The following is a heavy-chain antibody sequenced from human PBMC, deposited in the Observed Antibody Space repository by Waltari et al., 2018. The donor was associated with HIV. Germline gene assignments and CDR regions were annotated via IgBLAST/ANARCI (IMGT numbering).Heavy chain of an antibody. CDR3: AREGGDYLDY. J-gene: IGHJ4*02. V-gene: IGHV4-61*02. CDR2: IYTSGST. CDR1: VGSISSGSYY. D-gene: IGHD4-17*01. Sequence: QVQLQESGPGLVKPSQTLSLTCTVSVGSISSGSYYWSWIRQPAGKGLEWIGRIYTSGSTNSNPSLKSRVTISVDTSKNQFSLKLSSVTAADTAVYYCAREGGDYLDYWGQGTLVTVSS.